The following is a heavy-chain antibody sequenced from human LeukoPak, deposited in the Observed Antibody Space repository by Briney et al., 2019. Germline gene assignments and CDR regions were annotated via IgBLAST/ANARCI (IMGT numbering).Heavy chain of an antibody. Sequence: GGSLRLSCAASGFTVSSNYMSWVRQAPGKGLEWVSVIYSGGSTYYADSVKGRFTISKDNSKNTLYLQMNSLRAEDTAVYYCARGSPSGSYSIDYWGQGTLVTVSS. V-gene: IGHV3-66*01. CDR3: ARGSPSGSYSIDY. D-gene: IGHD1-26*01. CDR1: GFTVSSNY. CDR2: IYSGGST. J-gene: IGHJ4*02.